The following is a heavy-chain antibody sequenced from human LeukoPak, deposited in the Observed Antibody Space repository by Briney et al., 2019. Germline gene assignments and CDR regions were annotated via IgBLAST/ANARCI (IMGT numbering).Heavy chain of an antibody. CDR3: ARRDRFLPVNWFDP. J-gene: IGHJ5*02. V-gene: IGHV1-18*01. Sequence: GASVKVSCKASGYTFTSYGISWVRQAPGQGLEWMGWISAYNGNTNYAQKLQGRVTMTTDTSTSTAYMELRSLRSDDTAVYYCARRDRFLPVNWFDPWGQGTLVTVSS. D-gene: IGHD3-3*01. CDR2: ISAYNGNT. CDR1: GYTFTSYG.